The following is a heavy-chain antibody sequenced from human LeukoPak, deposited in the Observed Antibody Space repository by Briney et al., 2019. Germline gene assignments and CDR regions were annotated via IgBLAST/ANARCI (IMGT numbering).Heavy chain of an antibody. Sequence: ASVKVSCKASGYTFTSYGITWVRQAPGQGLEWMGCNSPYNGDTNYAQKLQGRVSMTTDTSTSTAYMELRSLRSDDTAVYYCARGGVGSGYGKIRNWFDPWGQGTLVTVSS. CDR1: GYTFTSYG. D-gene: IGHD5-12*01. CDR2: NSPYNGDT. V-gene: IGHV1-18*04. J-gene: IGHJ5*02. CDR3: ARGGVGSGYGKIRNWFDP.